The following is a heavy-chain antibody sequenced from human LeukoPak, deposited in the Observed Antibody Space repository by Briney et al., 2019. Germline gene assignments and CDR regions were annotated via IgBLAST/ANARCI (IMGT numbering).Heavy chain of an antibody. V-gene: IGHV4-34*01. CDR1: GGSFSGYY. J-gene: IGHJ5*02. Sequence: SETLSLTCAGDGGSFSGYYWSWIRQPPGKGLEWIGEINHSGSTNYNPSLKSRVTISVDASKKQFSLRLSSVTAADTAVYYCARLSLGPGAWGQGTLVTVSS. D-gene: IGHD7-27*01. CDR2: INHSGST. CDR3: ARLSLGPGA.